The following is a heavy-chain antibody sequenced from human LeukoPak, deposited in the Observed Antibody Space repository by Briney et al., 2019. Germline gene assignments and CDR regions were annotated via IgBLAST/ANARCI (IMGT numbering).Heavy chain of an antibody. CDR2: ISSSSSYI. CDR3: AKESGYDSFYMDV. CDR1: GFTFSSYS. D-gene: IGHD5-12*01. J-gene: IGHJ6*03. V-gene: IGHV3-21*04. Sequence: GGSLRLSCAASGFTFSSYSMNWVRQAPGKGLEWVSSISSSSSYIYYADSVKGRFTISRDNSKNTLYLQMNSLRAEDTAVYYCAKESGYDSFYMDVWGKGTTVTVSS.